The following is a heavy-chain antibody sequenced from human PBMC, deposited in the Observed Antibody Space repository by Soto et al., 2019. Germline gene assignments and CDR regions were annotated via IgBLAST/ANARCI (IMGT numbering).Heavy chain of an antibody. D-gene: IGHD3-16*01. Sequence: PGESLKISCKGSGYSFPAYWIAWVRQMPGKGLEWMGIIFPGDSQTRYSPSLQGQVTISVGKSISTAYLQWNTLQASDTAMYYCARRYYAYDYWGQGTLVTVSS. V-gene: IGHV5-51*01. CDR3: ARRYYAYDY. CDR2: IFPGDSQT. J-gene: IGHJ4*02. CDR1: GYSFPAYW.